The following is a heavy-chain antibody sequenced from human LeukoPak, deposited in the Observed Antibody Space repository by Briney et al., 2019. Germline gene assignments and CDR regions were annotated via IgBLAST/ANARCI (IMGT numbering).Heavy chain of an antibody. D-gene: IGHD2-15*01. CDR2: IDFETDTT. CDR1: GFTFSSYW. J-gene: IGHJ4*02. V-gene: IGHV3-74*01. Sequence: GGSLRLSCVASGFTFSSYWMHWVRQAPGKGLDWVSRIDFETDTTTYAGSVKGRFTISRDNTKNTLYLQMDSLRDEDAAVYYCVRAGSGFDYWGQGTLVTVTS. CDR3: VRAGSGFDY.